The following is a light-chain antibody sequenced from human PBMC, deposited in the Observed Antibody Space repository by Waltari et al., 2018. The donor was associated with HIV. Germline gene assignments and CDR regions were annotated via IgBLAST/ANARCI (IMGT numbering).Light chain of an antibody. CDR2: DNN. J-gene: IGLJ1*01. CDR3: GAWDSSLSAVV. CDR1: RTNIGNNY. V-gene: IGLV1-51*01. Sequence: QSVLPQPPSVSAAPGQKVTISSSGSRTNIGNNYVSWYQHPPGTAPKLLIYDNNKRPSGIPDRFSGSKSGTSATLGITGLQTGDEADYYCGAWDSSLSAVVFGTGTKVTVL.